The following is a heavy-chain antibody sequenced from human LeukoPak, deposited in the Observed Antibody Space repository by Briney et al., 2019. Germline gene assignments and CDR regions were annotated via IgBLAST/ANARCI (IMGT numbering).Heavy chain of an antibody. CDR1: GGSFSGYY. D-gene: IGHD6-6*01. V-gene: IGHV4-34*01. CDR3: ARGGVAARRGLSY. Sequence: SETLSPTCAVYGGSFSGYYWSWIRQPPGKGLEWIGEINHSGSTNYNPSLKSRVTISVDTSKNQFSLKLSSVTAADTAVYYCARGGVAARRGLSYWGQGTLVTVSS. CDR2: INHSGST. J-gene: IGHJ4*02.